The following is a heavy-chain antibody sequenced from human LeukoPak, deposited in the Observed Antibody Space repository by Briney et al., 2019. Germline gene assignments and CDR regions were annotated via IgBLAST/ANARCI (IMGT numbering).Heavy chain of an antibody. V-gene: IGHV4-4*07. CDR2: IHISETETT. CDR1: GGSISRDY. Sequence: SETLSLTCTVSGGSISRDYWSWIRQPAGKELEWIGHIHISETETTNYNPSLKSRVTMSVDTSKNQFSLKLNSVTAADTAVYYCACPSGNHLYSFDYWGQGTLVTVSS. J-gene: IGHJ4*02. CDR3: ACPSGNHLYSFDY. D-gene: IGHD1-14*01.